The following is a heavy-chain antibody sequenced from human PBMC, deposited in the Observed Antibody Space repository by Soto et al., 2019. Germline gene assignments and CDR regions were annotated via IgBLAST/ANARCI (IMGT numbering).Heavy chain of an antibody. CDR2: INTDGSVA. CDR1: GLTFRSYW. J-gene: IGHJ4*02. V-gene: IGHV3-74*03. Sequence: GGSLRLSCEASGLTFRSYWLHWVRQAPGKGLVLVLRINTDGSVAMYVDSVNGRFTISRDNAKNTLYLHMNSLRAEDTAVYYCVRDMQLWRLDSWGQGT. D-gene: IGHD2-21*01. CDR3: VRDMQLWRLDS.